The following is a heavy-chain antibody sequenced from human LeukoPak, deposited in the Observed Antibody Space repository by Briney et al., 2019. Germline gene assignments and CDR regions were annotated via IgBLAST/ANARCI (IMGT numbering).Heavy chain of an antibody. Sequence: GGSLRLSCAASGFTFSSYSMNWVRQAPGKGLEWVSSISSSSSYIYYADPVKGRFTISRDNAKNSLYLQMNSLRAEDTAVYYCARCVAVAGPGAFDYWGQGTLVTVSS. D-gene: IGHD6-19*01. CDR3: ARCVAVAGPGAFDY. CDR2: ISSSSSYI. J-gene: IGHJ4*02. CDR1: GFTFSSYS. V-gene: IGHV3-21*01.